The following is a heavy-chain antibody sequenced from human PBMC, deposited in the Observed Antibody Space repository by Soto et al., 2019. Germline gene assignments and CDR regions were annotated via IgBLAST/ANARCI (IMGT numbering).Heavy chain of an antibody. CDR3: ARNVDTAMGDWYFDL. V-gene: IGHV1-18*01. D-gene: IGHD5-18*01. Sequence: ASVNVSCKASGYTFTSYGISWVRQAPGQGLEWMGWISAYNGNTNYAQKLQGRVTMTTDTSTSTAYMELRSLRSDDTAVYYCARNVDTAMGDWYFDLWGRGTLVTVPQ. CDR1: GYTFTSYG. CDR2: ISAYNGNT. J-gene: IGHJ2*01.